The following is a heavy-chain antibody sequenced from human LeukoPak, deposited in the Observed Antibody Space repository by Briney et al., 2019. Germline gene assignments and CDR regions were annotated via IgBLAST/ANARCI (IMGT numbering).Heavy chain of an antibody. D-gene: IGHD5-24*01. V-gene: IGHV4-39*07. CDR1: GGSISSSSYY. Sequence: ETSETLSLTCTVSGGSISSSSYYWGWIRQPPGKGLEWIGSIYYSGSTYYNPSLKSRVTISVDTSKNQFSLKLSSVTAADTAVYYCARDLPGDGYKYFDYWGQGILVTVSS. J-gene: IGHJ4*02. CDR2: IYYSGST. CDR3: ARDLPGDGYKYFDY.